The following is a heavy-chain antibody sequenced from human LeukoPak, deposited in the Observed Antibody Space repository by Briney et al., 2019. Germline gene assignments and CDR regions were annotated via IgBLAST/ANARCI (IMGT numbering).Heavy chain of an antibody. D-gene: IGHD3-22*01. CDR2: MNPNSGNT. Sequence: ASVKVSCKASGHTFTSYDINWVRQATGQGLEWMGWMNPNSGNTGYAQKFQGRVTMTRNTSISTAYMELSSLRSEDTAVYYCARGSPSTMIVVVTHFDYWGQGTLVTVSS. CDR1: GHTFTSYD. CDR3: ARGSPSTMIVVVTHFDY. J-gene: IGHJ4*02. V-gene: IGHV1-8*01.